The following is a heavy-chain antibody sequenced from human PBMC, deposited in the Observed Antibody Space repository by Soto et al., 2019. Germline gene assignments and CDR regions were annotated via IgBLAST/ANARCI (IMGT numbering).Heavy chain of an antibody. CDR3: ARKFTSGWYAFGYMDV. Sequence: GGSLRLSCAASGFTFSSYSMNWVRQAPGKGLEWVSYISSSSSTIYYADSVKGRFTISRDNAKNSLYLQMNSLRAEDTAVYYCARKFTSGWYAFGYMDVWGKGTTVTVSS. D-gene: IGHD6-19*01. CDR1: GFTFSSYS. CDR2: ISSSSSTI. V-gene: IGHV3-48*01. J-gene: IGHJ6*03.